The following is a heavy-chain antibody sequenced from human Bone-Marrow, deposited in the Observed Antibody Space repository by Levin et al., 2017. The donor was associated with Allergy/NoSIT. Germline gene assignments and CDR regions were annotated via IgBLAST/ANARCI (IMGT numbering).Heavy chain of an antibody. CDR2: MYPNSDNA. Sequence: PGGSLRLSCKTSGYTFTSFDINWVRQATGQGLEWLGWMYPNSDNAGYAQKFQGRVTMTRNTSISTAYMELSSLRSEDTAIYYCARGELGSGYLFDYWGQGTLVTVSS. D-gene: IGHD5-12*01. J-gene: IGHJ4*02. CDR3: ARGELGSGYLFDY. V-gene: IGHV1-8*01. CDR1: GYTFTSFD.